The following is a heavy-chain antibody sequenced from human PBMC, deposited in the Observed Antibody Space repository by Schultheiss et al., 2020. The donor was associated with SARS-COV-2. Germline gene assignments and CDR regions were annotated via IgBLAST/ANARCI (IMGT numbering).Heavy chain of an antibody. CDR1: GFTFSSYG. V-gene: IGHV3-33*01. Sequence: WGSLRLSCAASGFTFSSYGMHWVRQAPGKGLEWVAVIWYDGSNKYYADSVKGRFTISRDNSKNTLYLQMNSLRAEDTAVYYCARDLGYGDYQNWFDPWGQGTLVTVSS. J-gene: IGHJ5*02. CDR2: IWYDGSNK. D-gene: IGHD4-17*01. CDR3: ARDLGYGDYQNWFDP.